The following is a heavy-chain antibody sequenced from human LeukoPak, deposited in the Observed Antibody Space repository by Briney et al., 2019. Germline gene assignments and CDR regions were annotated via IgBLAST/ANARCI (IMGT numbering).Heavy chain of an antibody. Sequence: SETLSLTCTVSGGSISSYHWSWIRQPAGKGLEWIGRIYTSGSTNYNPSLKSRVTMSVDTSKNQFSLKLSSVTAADTAVYYCARDQYYYDSSGYRLFDYWGQGTLVTVSS. J-gene: IGHJ4*02. V-gene: IGHV4-4*07. CDR1: GGSISSYH. CDR3: ARDQYYYDSSGYRLFDY. CDR2: IYTSGST. D-gene: IGHD3-22*01.